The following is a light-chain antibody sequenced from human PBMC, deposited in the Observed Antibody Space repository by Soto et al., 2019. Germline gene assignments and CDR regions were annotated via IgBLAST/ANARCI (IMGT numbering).Light chain of an antibody. V-gene: IGKV3-20*01. Sequence: EIVLTQSPGTLSLSPGERATLSCRASQSVSNTYLAWYQQKPGQAPRLLIYDASSRATGIPDRFSGSGSGTDFTLTISRLEPEDFAVYFCQQFQSSLRTFGQGTRVEV. CDR3: QQFQSSLRT. CDR2: DAS. CDR1: QSVSNTY. J-gene: IGKJ1*01.